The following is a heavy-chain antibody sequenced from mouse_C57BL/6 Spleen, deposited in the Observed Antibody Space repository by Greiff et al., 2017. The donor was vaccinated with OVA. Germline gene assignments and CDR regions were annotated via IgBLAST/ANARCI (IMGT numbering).Heavy chain of an antibody. CDR3: ARGSYYDYDEGIFGY. V-gene: IGHV1-53*01. CDR1: GYTFTSYW. Sequence: QVHVKQPGTELVKPGASVKLSCKASGYTFTSYWMHWVKQRPGQGLEWIGNINPSNGGTNYNEKFKSKATLTVDKSSSTAYMQLSSLTSEDSAVYYCARGSYYDYDEGIFGYWGQGTTLTVSS. CDR2: INPSNGGT. D-gene: IGHD2-4*01. J-gene: IGHJ2*01.